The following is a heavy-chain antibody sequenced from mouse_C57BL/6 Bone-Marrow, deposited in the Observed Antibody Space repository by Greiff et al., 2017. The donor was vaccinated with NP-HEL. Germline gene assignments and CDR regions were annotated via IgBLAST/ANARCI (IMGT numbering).Heavy chain of an antibody. Sequence: VKLMESGPGLVAPSQSLSITCTVSGFSLTSYGVDWVRQSPGKGLEWLGVIWGVGSTTYNSALNSRLSISTDNSKSQVFLKMNSLQTDDTAMYYCASDQDGYGPFAYWGQGTLVTVSA. CDR2: IWGVGST. D-gene: IGHD2-2*01. J-gene: IGHJ3*01. CDR1: GFSLTSYG. V-gene: IGHV2-6*01. CDR3: ASDQDGYGPFAY.